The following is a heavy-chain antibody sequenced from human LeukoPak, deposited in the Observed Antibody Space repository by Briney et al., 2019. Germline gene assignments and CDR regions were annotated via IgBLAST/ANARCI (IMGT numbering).Heavy chain of an antibody. D-gene: IGHD3-22*01. CDR1: GFTFSSYG. V-gene: IGHV3-33*01. J-gene: IGHJ4*02. CDR2: IWYDGSNK. CDR3: ARDRSSGYYYGGGPAGY. Sequence: GGSLRLSCAASGFTFSSYGMHWVRQAPGKGLEWVAVIWYDGSNKYYADSVKGRFTISRDNSKNTLYLRMNSLRAEDTAVYYCARDRSSGYYYGGGPAGYWGQGTLVTVSS.